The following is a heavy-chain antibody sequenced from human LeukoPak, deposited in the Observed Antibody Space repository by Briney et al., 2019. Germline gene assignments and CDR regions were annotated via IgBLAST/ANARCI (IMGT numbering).Heavy chain of an antibody. CDR3: ARGRFSYDNTGYSSFYY. CDR2: IKQDGSEI. D-gene: IGHD3-22*01. V-gene: IGHV3-7*01. CDR1: GFTFSSYW. J-gene: IGHJ4*02. Sequence: GGSLRLSCAASGFTFSSYWMSWVRQAPGKGLEWVANIKQDGSEIHYVDSVKGRFTISRDNARNSLYLQMNSLRAEDTAVYYCARGRFSYDNTGYSSFYYWGQGTLVTVSS.